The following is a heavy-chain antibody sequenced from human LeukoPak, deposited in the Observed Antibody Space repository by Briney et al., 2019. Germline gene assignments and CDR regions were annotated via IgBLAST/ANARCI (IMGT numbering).Heavy chain of an antibody. CDR2: ISGSGGST. D-gene: IGHD2-8*02. Sequence: GGSLRLSCAASGFTFSSNAMSWVRQAPGKGLEWVSAISGSGGSTYYADSVKGRFTISRDNSKNTLYLQMNSLRAEDTAVYYCARSLAVVLGAFDIWGQGTMVTVSS. CDR1: GFTFSSNA. J-gene: IGHJ3*02. V-gene: IGHV3-23*01. CDR3: ARSLAVVLGAFDI.